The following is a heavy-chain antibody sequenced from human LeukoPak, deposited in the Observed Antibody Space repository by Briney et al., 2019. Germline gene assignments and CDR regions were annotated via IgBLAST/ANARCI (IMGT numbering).Heavy chain of an antibody. CDR1: GFTFTNYG. Sequence: GGSLRLSCAASGFTFTNYGVSWVRQAPGKGLEWVSVISGSGGNRNYGDAVKGRFTISRDNSNNNTMYLQMNSLRAEDTAVYYCVRVRLNYDSRGLKYYFDYWGQGTLVTVSS. CDR2: ISGSGGNR. D-gene: IGHD3-22*01. V-gene: IGHV3-23*01. J-gene: IGHJ4*02. CDR3: VRVRLNYDSRGLKYYFDY.